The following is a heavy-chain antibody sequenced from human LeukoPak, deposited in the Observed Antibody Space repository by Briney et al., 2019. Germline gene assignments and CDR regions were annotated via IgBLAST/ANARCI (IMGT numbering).Heavy chain of an antibody. CDR2: IFYNGHT. V-gene: IGHV4-59*02. CDR3: ARVLDSPNGSHLDY. D-gene: IGHD1-26*01. J-gene: IGHJ4*02. CDR1: AISVSASN. Sequence: SDTLSLTCSVSAISVSASNTTWIRQPPGKGLELPGYIFYNGHTKYNPSLKGRVTLSIDTSENRFSLNLRSATPADTARYYCARVLDSPNGSHLDYWGQGALVAVSS.